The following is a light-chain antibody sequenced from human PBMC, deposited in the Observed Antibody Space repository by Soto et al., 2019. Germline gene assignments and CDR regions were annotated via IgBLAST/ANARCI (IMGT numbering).Light chain of an antibody. V-gene: IGKV1-5*03. J-gene: IGKJ1*01. Sequence: DLQMTQSPSTLSASVGDRVTITCRASENIDTRLAWYQQRPGKAPNLLIYMASSLESGVPSRFSGSGSGTEFTLTISSLQPDDFATYYCQQYSSYPRTFGQGTKVDIK. CDR3: QQYSSYPRT. CDR1: ENIDTR. CDR2: MAS.